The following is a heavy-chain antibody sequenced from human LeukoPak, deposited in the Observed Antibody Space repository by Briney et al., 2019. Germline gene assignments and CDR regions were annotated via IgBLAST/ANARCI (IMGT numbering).Heavy chain of an antibody. D-gene: IGHD2-21*02. CDR2: IWYDGSKK. CDR1: VFTFSSYA. Sequence: GRSLRLSCAASVFTFSSYAMHWVRQAPGKGLEWVALIWYDGSKKYYADSVKGRFTISRDNSKNTLYLQMNSLRAEDTAVYYCAREPSGDYSFDYWGQGTLVTVSS. CDR3: AREPSGDYSFDY. V-gene: IGHV3-33*01. J-gene: IGHJ4*02.